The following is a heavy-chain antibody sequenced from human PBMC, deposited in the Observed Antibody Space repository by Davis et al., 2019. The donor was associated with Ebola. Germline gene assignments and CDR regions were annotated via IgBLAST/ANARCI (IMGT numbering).Heavy chain of an antibody. CDR2: IKNDGSTT. CDR3: AKEGIAVAGRGKYYYGMDV. Sequence: HTGGSLRLSCAASGFTFSSYWMHWVRQTPGKGLVWVARIKNDGSTTIYADSVKDRFIISRDNAKNTLYLQMNSLRVEDTALYYCAKEGIAVAGRGKYYYGMDVWGQGTTVTVSS. D-gene: IGHD6-19*01. J-gene: IGHJ6*02. CDR1: GFTFSSYW. V-gene: IGHV3-74*01.